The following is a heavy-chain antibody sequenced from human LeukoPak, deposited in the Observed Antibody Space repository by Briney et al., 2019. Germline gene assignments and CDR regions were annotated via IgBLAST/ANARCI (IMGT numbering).Heavy chain of an antibody. J-gene: IGHJ4*02. Sequence: ASVKVSCKASGYTFSNYYIHWVRQAPGQGFEWIGWINPNSGDTNYAQNFQGRVSMARDTSITTAYVELSSLRPDDTAVYYCARDRPSDESSVYFLGYWGQGTLVTVSS. V-gene: IGHV1-2*02. CDR3: ARDRPSDESSVYFLGY. D-gene: IGHD3-22*01. CDR2: INPNSGDT. CDR1: GYTFSNYY.